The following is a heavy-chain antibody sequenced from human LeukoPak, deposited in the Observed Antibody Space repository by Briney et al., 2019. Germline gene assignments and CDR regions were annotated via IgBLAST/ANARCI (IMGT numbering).Heavy chain of an antibody. CDR3: ARLRRGYSGYDYRFDY. Sequence: SETLSLTCTVSGGSINGYSWTWIRQPPGKGLELIGCVYYSGTTNYNPSLKSRVTISVDTSKNQFSLKLSSVTAADTAVYYCARLRRGYSGYDYRFDYWGQGTLVTVSS. J-gene: IGHJ4*02. V-gene: IGHV4-59*08. CDR1: GGSINGYS. CDR2: VYYSGTT. D-gene: IGHD5-12*01.